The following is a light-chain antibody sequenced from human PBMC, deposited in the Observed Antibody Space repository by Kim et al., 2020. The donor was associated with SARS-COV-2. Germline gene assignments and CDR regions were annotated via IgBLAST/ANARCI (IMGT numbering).Light chain of an antibody. CDR2: DAS. J-gene: IGKJ2*01. V-gene: IGKV1-33*01. Sequence: SAPVGDRVTITCQASQDIRNFLNWFQHKPGKAPKLLIYDASTLGAGVPSRFSGSGSGTDFTFTISSLQPEDIATYYCQHFDSLPYTFGQGTKLEI. CDR3: QHFDSLPYT. CDR1: QDIRNF.